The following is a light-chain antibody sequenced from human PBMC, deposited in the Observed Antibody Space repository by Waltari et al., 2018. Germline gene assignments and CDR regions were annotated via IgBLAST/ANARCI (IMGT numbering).Light chain of an antibody. J-gene: IGKJ1*01. Sequence: AIRMTQSPSSFSASTGDRVTITCRASQGISTYLAWYQQKSGKAPKLLIYAASTLQSGVPSRFSGSGSRTDSTLTISCLQSEDFAIYYCQQYYTYPRTFGQGTKVEV. V-gene: IGKV1-8*01. CDR2: AAS. CDR1: QGISTY. CDR3: QQYYTYPRT.